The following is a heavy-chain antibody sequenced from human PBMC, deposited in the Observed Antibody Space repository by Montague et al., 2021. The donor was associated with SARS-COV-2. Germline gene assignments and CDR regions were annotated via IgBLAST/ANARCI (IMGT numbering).Heavy chain of an antibody. Sequence: SETLSLTCAVYGGSFSGYYWSWIRQPPGKGLEWIGEINHSGSTSYNPSLKSRVTISVDTSKNQFSLKLSSVTAADTAVYYCASVPTVTTYYYYYYGMDVWGQGTTVTVSS. CDR1: GGSFSGYY. CDR3: ASVPTVTTYYYYYYGMDV. D-gene: IGHD4-17*01. CDR2: INHSGST. J-gene: IGHJ6*02. V-gene: IGHV4-34*01.